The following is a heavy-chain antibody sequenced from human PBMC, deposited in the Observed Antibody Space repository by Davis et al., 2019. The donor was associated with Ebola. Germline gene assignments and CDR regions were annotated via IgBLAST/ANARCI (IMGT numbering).Heavy chain of an antibody. CDR3: ARDLYAGVVAVAGKGEVPEH. CDR1: GYTFTSYG. Sequence: ASVKVSCKASGYTFTSYGITWVRQAPGQGLEWMGWISAHNGNTNYAQSLQGRVTMTTDTSTSTAYMELRSLRSDDTALYYCARDLYAGVVAVAGKGEVPEHWGQGTLVTVSS. J-gene: IGHJ1*01. V-gene: IGHV1-18*01. D-gene: IGHD6-19*01. CDR2: ISAHNGNT.